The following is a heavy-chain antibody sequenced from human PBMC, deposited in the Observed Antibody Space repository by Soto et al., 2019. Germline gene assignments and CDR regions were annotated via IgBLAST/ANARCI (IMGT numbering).Heavy chain of an antibody. CDR1: GFTFDDYA. J-gene: IGHJ4*02. D-gene: IGHD1-1*01. CDR2: ISWNSGSI. CDR3: ASLDDGYYLDY. V-gene: IGHV3-9*01. Sequence: GGSLRLSCAASGFTFDDYAMHWVRQAPGKGLEWVSGISWNSGSIGYADSVKGRFTISRDNAKNSLYLQMNSLRAEDTALYYCASLDDGYYLDYWGQGTLVTVSS.